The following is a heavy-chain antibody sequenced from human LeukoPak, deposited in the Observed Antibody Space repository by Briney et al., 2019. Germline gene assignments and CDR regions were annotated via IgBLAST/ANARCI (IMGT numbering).Heavy chain of an antibody. CDR1: GFTFSDYY. CDR2: ISSSSSYT. V-gene: IGHV3-11*05. J-gene: IGHJ4*02. Sequence: RGSLRLSCAASGFTFSDYYMSWIRQAPGKGLEGVSYISSSSSYTNYADSVKGRFTISRDNAKNSLYLQMNSLRAEDTAVYYCARESGRYYDSSGDYYFDYWGQGTLVTVSS. D-gene: IGHD3-22*01. CDR3: ARESGRYYDSSGDYYFDY.